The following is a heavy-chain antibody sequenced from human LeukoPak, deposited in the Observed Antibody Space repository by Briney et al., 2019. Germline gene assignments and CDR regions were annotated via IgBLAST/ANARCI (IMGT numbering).Heavy chain of an antibody. CDR2: IRYDATKT. CDR3: ATLRLVITKGVRLVY. CDR1: GFILSNFG. J-gene: IGHJ4*02. Sequence: GGSLRLSCAASGFILSNFGVQSIRQAPGKGLDWVPFIRYDATKTWYAASVKGRFIISRDNSKNKVHLQMNNLRDEDKAIYYCATLRLVITKGVRLVYWGRGTLVSVSA. D-gene: IGHD2-21*01. V-gene: IGHV3-30*02.